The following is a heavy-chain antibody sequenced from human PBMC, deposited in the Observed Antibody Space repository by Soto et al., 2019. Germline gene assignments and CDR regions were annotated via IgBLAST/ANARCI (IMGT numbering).Heavy chain of an antibody. Sequence: QVQLVQSGSEVKKPGSSVKVSCKASGGTLSNFAISWVRQAPGQGLEWVGTFIPIVGMAKYGQNFQGRVTLSADQSTNTLFMELRSLSNEDTTMYYYATGHDNYFYSGMDVWGQGTTVTVSS. CDR3: ATGHDNYFYSGMDV. V-gene: IGHV1-69*04. D-gene: IGHD1-1*01. CDR1: GGTLSNFA. CDR2: FIPIVGMA. J-gene: IGHJ6*02.